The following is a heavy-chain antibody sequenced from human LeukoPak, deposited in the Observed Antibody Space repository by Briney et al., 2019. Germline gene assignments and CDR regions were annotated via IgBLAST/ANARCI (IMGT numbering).Heavy chain of an antibody. CDR3: AKDTKWELNAYYIDY. J-gene: IGHJ4*02. Sequence: GGSLRLSCVGSGFIFDDYAMHWVRQAPGKGLEWVSSISSNSGGIDYADSVKGRFTISRDNAKNSLYLQMNSLRPEDTAVYYCAKDTKWELNAYYIDYWGQGTLVTVSS. D-gene: IGHD1-26*01. CDR1: GFIFDDYA. CDR2: ISSNSGGI. V-gene: IGHV3-9*01.